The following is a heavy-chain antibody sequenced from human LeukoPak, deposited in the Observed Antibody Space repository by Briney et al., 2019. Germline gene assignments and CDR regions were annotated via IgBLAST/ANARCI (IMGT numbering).Heavy chain of an antibody. D-gene: IGHD6-13*01. CDR1: GYRFTTYW. V-gene: IGHV5-51*01. CDR2: IYPGDSDT. Sequence: GESLKISCKGSGYRFTTYWIGWVRQMPGKGLEWMGIIYPGDSDTRYSPSFQGQVTISADKSISTAYLQWSSLKASDTAMYFCARQKDSSTWYEIFDYWGQGTLVTVSS. J-gene: IGHJ4*02. CDR3: ARQKDSSTWYEIFDY.